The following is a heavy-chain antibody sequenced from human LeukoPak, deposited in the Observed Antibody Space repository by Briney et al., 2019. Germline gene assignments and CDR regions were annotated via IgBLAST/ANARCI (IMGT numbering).Heavy chain of an antibody. CDR3: ARQSVGTASIYYFAY. V-gene: IGHV4-39*01. D-gene: IGHD1-26*01. Sequence: NASETLSLTCTASGASISGSSGYYWGWIRQPPGKGLEWISSIHYSGTTHYNPFVKSRVSIFLDMSKNQFSLNLNSVTAADTAVYYCARQSVGTASIYYFAYWGQGILVTVSS. J-gene: IGHJ4*02. CDR2: IHYSGTT. CDR1: GASISGSSGYY.